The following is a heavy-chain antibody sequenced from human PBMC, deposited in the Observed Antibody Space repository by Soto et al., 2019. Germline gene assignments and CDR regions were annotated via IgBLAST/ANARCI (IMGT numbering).Heavy chain of an antibody. V-gene: IGHV4-31*02. D-gene: IGHD4-17*01. CDR3: AREYGDYYYDGMDV. J-gene: IGHJ6*02. CDR2: IYYSGST. CDR1: GGSISSGGYF. Sequence: SETLSLTXTVSGGSISSGGYFWSWIRQHPGKGLEWIGYIYYSGSTYYNPSLKSRVTISVDTSKNQFSLKLSSVTAADTAVYYCAREYGDYYYDGMDVWGQGTTVTVSS.